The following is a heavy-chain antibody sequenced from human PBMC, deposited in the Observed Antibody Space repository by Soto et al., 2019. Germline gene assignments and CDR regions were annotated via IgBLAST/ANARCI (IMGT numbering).Heavy chain of an antibody. J-gene: IGHJ4*02. Sequence: QPGGSLRLSCVVSGFTFSDFGMHWVRQSPGEGLAWVASISKDGLDRYYSESVKGRFTISRDDSKNTVFLQMNSLKVEDTAAYFCASPHEGQWLVFDHWGQRTLVTVSS. V-gene: IGHV3-30*19. CDR3: ASPHEGQWLVFDH. CDR1: GFTFSDFG. CDR2: ISKDGLDR. D-gene: IGHD6-19*01.